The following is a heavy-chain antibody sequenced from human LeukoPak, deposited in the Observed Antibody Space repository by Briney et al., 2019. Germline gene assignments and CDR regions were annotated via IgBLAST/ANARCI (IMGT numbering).Heavy chain of an antibody. CDR1: GGSISSSSYY. CDR2: IYYSGST. V-gene: IGHV4-39*02. Sequence: SETLSLTCTVSGGSISSSSYYWGWIRQPPGKGLEWIGSIYYSGSTYYNPSLKSRVTISADTSKNQFSLKLSSVTAADTAVYYCARDPGYYGSGRGDAVSDYWGQGTLVTVSS. J-gene: IGHJ4*02. D-gene: IGHD3-10*01. CDR3: ARDPGYYGSGRGDAVSDY.